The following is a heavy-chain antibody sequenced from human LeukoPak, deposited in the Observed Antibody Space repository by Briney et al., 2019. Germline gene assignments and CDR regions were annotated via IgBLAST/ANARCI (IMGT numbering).Heavy chain of an antibody. CDR3: ARGLRSLTYYFDY. J-gene: IGHJ4*02. CDR2: INHSGST. D-gene: IGHD4-17*01. CDR1: GGSFSGYY. V-gene: IGHV4-34*01. Sequence: SETLSLTCAVYGGSFSGYYWSWIRQPPGKGLEWIGEINHSGSTNYNPSLKSRVTISVDTPKNQFSLKLSSVTAADTAVYYCARGLRSLTYYFDYWGQGTLVTVSS.